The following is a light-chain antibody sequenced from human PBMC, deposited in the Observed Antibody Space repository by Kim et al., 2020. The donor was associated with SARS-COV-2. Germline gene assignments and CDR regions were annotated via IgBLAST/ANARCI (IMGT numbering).Light chain of an antibody. CDR1: QSVSSN. CDR3: QQYDDWPPVT. J-gene: IGKJ5*01. Sequence: ELVMTQSPATLSVSPGERVTLSCRASQSVSSNVAWYQQKPGQTPRLLIYGASTRATGIPARFSGSGSGTEFTLTISSLQSGDFAVYYCQQYDDWPPVTFGQGTRLEIK. CDR2: GAS. V-gene: IGKV3-15*01.